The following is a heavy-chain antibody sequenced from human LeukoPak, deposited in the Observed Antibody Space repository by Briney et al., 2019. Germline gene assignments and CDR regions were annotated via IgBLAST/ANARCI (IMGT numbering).Heavy chain of an antibody. CDR1: GYTFTSYY. Sequence: ASVKVSCKASGYTFTSYYMHWVRQAPGQGLEWMGWINTNTGNPTYAQGFTGRFVFSLDTSVSTAYLQISSLKAEDTAVYYCARDLRSGWFPLDYWGQGTLVTVSS. CDR3: ARDLRSGWFPLDY. V-gene: IGHV7-4-1*02. J-gene: IGHJ4*02. D-gene: IGHD6-19*01. CDR2: INTNTGNP.